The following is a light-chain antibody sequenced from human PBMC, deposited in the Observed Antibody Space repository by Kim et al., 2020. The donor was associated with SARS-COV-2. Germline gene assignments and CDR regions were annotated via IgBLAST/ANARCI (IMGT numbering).Light chain of an antibody. CDR2: GAS. J-gene: IGKJ4*01. CDR3: QQYGSSPPLT. Sequence: PGERATLPCRASQSVSSSYLAWYQQNPGQAPRLLIYGASSRATGIPDRFSGSGSGTDFTLTISRLEPEDFAVYYCQQYGSSPPLTFGGGTKVDIK. CDR1: QSVSSSY. V-gene: IGKV3-20*01.